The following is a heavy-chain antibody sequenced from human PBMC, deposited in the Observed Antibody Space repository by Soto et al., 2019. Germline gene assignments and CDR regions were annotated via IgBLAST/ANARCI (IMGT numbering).Heavy chain of an antibody. Sequence: QVQLVQSGAEVKKPGASVRVSCKASEYIFTAYYMHWVRQAPGQGLEWMGWINCDSGVTNYAQKFQGWVTMTRDTSISTAYMELNRLTSDDTAVYYCARGDIVATISLDSWGQGTLVTVSS. D-gene: IGHD5-12*01. V-gene: IGHV1-2*04. CDR1: EYIFTAYY. J-gene: IGHJ4*02. CDR3: ARGDIVATISLDS. CDR2: INCDSGVT.